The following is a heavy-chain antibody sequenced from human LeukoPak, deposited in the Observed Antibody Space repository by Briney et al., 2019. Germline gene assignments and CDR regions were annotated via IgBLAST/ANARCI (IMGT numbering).Heavy chain of an antibody. Sequence: RASVKVSFKASGYTFTGYYMHLVRQAPGQGLELMGWINPNSGGTNYAQKFQGRVTTTRDTANSTAYMELNRRRSDDTAVYYCARERGRGIADRDFDYWGQGTLVTVSS. V-gene: IGHV1-2*02. CDR3: ARERGRGIADRDFDY. CDR2: INPNSGGT. CDR1: GYTFTGYY. J-gene: IGHJ4*02. D-gene: IGHD6-13*01.